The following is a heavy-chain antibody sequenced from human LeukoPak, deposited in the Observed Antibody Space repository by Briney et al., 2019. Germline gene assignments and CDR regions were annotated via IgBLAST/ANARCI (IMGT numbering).Heavy chain of an antibody. J-gene: IGHJ6*03. CDR1: GYTFTSYD. CDR2: MNPNSGNT. Sequence: ASVKVSCKASGYTFTSYDINWVRQATGQGLEWMGWMNPNSGNTGYAQKFQGRVTITRNTSISTAYMELSSLRPEDTAVYYCARNGYSYGVYYYYYMDVWGKGTTVTVSS. V-gene: IGHV1-8*03. D-gene: IGHD5-18*01. CDR3: ARNGYSYGVYYYYYMDV.